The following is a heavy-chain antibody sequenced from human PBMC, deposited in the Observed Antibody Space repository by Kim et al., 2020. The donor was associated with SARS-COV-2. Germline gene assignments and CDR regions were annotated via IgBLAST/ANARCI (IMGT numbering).Heavy chain of an antibody. V-gene: IGHV5-51*01. CDR3: ARDGSGSQDNYYGMDV. CDR2: IYPGDSDT. D-gene: IGHD1-26*01. J-gene: IGHJ6*02. CDR1: GYSFTSYW. Sequence: GESLKISCKGSGYSFTSYWIGWVRQMPGKGLEWMGIIYPGDSDTRYSPSFQGQVTISADKSISTAYLQWSSLKASDTAMYYCARDGSGSQDNYYGMDVWGQGTTVTVSS.